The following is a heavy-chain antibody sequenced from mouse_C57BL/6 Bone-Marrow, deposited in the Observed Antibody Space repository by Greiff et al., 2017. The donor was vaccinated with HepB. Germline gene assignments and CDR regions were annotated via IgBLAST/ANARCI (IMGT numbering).Heavy chain of an antibody. CDR2: IDPSDSYT. CDR3: ARGGLRRRACAY. J-gene: IGHJ3*01. CDR1: GYTFTSYW. V-gene: IGHV1-50*01. Sequence: QVQLQQPGAELVKPGASVKLSCKASGYTFTSYWMQWVKQRPGQGLEWIGEIDPSDSYTNYNQKFKGKATLTVDTSSSTAYMQLSSLTSEDSAVYYGARGGLRRRACAYGGQGTRVTVSA. D-gene: IGHD2-4*01.